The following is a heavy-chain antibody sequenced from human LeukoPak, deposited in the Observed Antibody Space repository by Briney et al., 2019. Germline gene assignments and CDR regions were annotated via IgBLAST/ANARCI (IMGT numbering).Heavy chain of an antibody. CDR3: ATRKGYYYDSSGFTDYYYYMDV. Sequence: GASVKVSCKASGGTFSSYANSWVRQAPGPGLEWMGGIIPIFGTANYAQKFQGRVTITADKSTSTAYMELSSLRSEDTAVYYCATRKGYYYDSSGFTDYYYYMDVWGKGTTVTVSS. CDR1: GGTFSSYA. J-gene: IGHJ6*03. D-gene: IGHD3-22*01. CDR2: IIPIFGTA. V-gene: IGHV1-69*06.